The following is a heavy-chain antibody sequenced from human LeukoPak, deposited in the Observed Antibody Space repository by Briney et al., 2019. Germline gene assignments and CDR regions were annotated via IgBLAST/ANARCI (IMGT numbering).Heavy chain of an antibody. V-gene: IGHV3-7*01. CDR1: GFTFSSYW. D-gene: IGHD1-26*01. CDR2: IKQDGSEK. Sequence: GGSLRLSCAASGFTFSSYWMSWVRQAPGKGLEWVANIKQDGSEKYYVDSVKGRFTISRDNAKNSLYLQMNSLRAEDTAVYYCARDGMRWELKSRTKSPVGGWFDPWGQGTLVTVSS. J-gene: IGHJ5*02. CDR3: ARDGMRWELKSRTKSPVGGWFDP.